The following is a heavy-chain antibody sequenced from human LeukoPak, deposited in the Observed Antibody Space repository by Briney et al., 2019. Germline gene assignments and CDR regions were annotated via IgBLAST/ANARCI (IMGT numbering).Heavy chain of an antibody. D-gene: IGHD2-15*01. CDR2: ISGSSSYI. CDR1: GFTFSSYA. V-gene: IGHV3-21*01. Sequence: GGSLRLSCAASGFTFSSYAMSWVRQAPGKGLEWVSAISGSSSYIYYADSVKGRFTISRDNAKNSLYLQMNSLRAEDTAVYYCARERHIVVVVAANYGMDVWGQGTTVTVSS. J-gene: IGHJ6*02. CDR3: ARERHIVVVVAANYGMDV.